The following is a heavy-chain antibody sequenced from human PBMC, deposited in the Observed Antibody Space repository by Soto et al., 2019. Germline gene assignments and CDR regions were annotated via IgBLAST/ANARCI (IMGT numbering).Heavy chain of an antibody. CDR3: ASHYDMWSGYLSPVDY. CDR2: IDTSGTKI. Sequence: QVQLVESGGDLVKPGGSLRLSCAASGYTFSDYYMSWIRQAPGKGLEWISYIDTSGTKISYADSVKGRFTITRDNAKNSLYLEMNSLRDEDTGVYYCASHYDMWSGYLSPVDYWGQGTLVTVSS. V-gene: IGHV3-11*01. D-gene: IGHD3-3*01. CDR1: GYTFSDYY. J-gene: IGHJ4*02.